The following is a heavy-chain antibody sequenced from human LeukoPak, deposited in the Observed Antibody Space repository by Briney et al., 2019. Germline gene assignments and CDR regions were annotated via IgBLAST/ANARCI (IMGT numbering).Heavy chain of an antibody. CDR3: ARVRDDYGDYDAFDI. Sequence: PSETLSLTCTASGGSISSYYWSWIRQPPGKGLEWIGYIYYSGSTNYNPSLRSRVTISVDTSKNQFSLKLSSVTAADTAVYYCARVRDDYGDYDAFDIWGQGTMVTVSS. CDR1: GGSISSYY. V-gene: IGHV4-59*01. D-gene: IGHD4-17*01. J-gene: IGHJ3*02. CDR2: IYYSGST.